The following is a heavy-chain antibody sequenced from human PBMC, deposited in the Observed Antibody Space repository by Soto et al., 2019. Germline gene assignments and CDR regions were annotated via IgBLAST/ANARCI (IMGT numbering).Heavy chain of an antibody. J-gene: IGHJ5*02. Sequence: QVQLVQSGAEVKKPGASVKVSCKASGYTFTRYGISWVRQAPGQGLEWMGWISAYNGNTNYAQKLQGRVTMTTYTCPSTAYTELRILRSDDTDVYYCVRGLWFGDLFHGDWFDPWGQGTLVTVSS. CDR1: GYTFTRYG. CDR2: ISAYNGNT. D-gene: IGHD3-10*01. V-gene: IGHV1-18*01. CDR3: VRGLWFGDLFHGDWFDP.